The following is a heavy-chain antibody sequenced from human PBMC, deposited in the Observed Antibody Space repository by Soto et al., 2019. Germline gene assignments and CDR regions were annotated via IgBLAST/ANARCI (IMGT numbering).Heavy chain of an antibody. CDR1: GFTFSSYG. J-gene: IGHJ6*02. CDR2: IWYDGSNK. Sequence: QVQLVESGGGVVQPGRSLRLSCAASGFTFSSYGMHWVRQAPGKGLEWVAVIWYDGSNKYSADSVKGRFTISRDNSKNTLYLQMNSLRAEDTAVYYCARDLFLWFGELLPVYGMDVWGQGTTVTVSS. V-gene: IGHV3-33*01. CDR3: ARDLFLWFGELLPVYGMDV. D-gene: IGHD3-10*01.